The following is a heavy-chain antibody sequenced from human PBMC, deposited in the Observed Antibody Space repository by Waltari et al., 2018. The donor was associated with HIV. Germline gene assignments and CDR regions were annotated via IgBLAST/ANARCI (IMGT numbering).Heavy chain of an antibody. D-gene: IGHD5-18*01. J-gene: IGHJ2*01. CDR3: AKVREKQLWLRNWDFDL. CDR2: ISSSGSSI. CDR1: GCTFSSYE. V-gene: IGHV3-48*03. Sequence: EVKLVESGGGLVQPGGSVRLSCAASGCTFSSYEMNWVRQAPGKGLEWISYISSSGSSIYYADSVKGRFTISRDNGKKSLYLQMNILRAEDTAVYYCAKVREKQLWLRNWDFDLWGRGTLVTVSS.